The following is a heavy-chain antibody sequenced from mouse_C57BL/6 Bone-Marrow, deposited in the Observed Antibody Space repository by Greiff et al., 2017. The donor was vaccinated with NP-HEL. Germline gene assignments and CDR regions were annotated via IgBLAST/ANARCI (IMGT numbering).Heavy chain of an antibody. CDR3: ARRAPYDYDGYYFDY. V-gene: IGHV8-8*01. J-gene: IGHJ2*01. CDR1: GFSLSTFGMG. D-gene: IGHD2-4*01. CDR2: IWWDDDK. Sequence: QVTLKVSGPGILQPSQTLSLTCSFSGFSLSTFGMGVGWIRQPSGKGLEWLAHIWWDDDKYYNPALKSRLTISKDTSKNQVFLQIANVDTADTATYYCARRAPYDYDGYYFDYWGQGTTLTVSS.